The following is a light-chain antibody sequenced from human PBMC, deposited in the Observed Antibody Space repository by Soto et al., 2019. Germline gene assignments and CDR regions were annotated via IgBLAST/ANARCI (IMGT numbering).Light chain of an antibody. CDR2: EGF. J-gene: IGLJ1*01. CDR1: SSDVGSDNV. Sequence: QSALTQPASVSGSPGQSITISCTGTSSDVGSDNVVSWYQHYPGKAPQLIIYEGFKRPSGVSSRFSGSKSGNTACLTISGLQAEDEAEYYCCSHAGRNTYVFGTGTKLTVL. V-gene: IGLV2-23*01. CDR3: CSHAGRNTYV.